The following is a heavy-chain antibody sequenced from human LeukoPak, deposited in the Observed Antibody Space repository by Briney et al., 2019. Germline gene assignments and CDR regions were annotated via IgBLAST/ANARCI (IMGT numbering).Heavy chain of an antibody. V-gene: IGHV1-2*02. J-gene: IGHJ4*02. CDR2: TNPNSGAT. CDR1: GYTFTAHY. D-gene: IGHD1-20*01. Sequence: GASVKVSCKASGYTFTAHYMHWVRQAPGQGLEWMGWTNPNSGATEYTQKFQGRVTMTRDTSSSTPYMELSRLTSDDTAVYYCARGLGLTGTTRGYLDYWGQGTLVTVSS. CDR3: ARGLGLTGTTRGYLDY.